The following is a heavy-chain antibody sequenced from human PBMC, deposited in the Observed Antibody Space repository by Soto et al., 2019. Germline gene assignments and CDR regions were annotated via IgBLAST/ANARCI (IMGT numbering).Heavy chain of an antibody. CDR1: GFTFSKYG. CDR3: ARDDDNDANALDY. J-gene: IGHJ4*02. CDR2: IWNDGIRK. Sequence: PGGSLRLSCAASGFTFSKYGMHWVRQAPGKGLEWVALIWNDGIRKVYVDSVKGRFTISRDNSKNTLDLQMNNLRDEDTAVYYCARDDDNDANALDYWGQGTLVTVS. V-gene: IGHV3-33*01.